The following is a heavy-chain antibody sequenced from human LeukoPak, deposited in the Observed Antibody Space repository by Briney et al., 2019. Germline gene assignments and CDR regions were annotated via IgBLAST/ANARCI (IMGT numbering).Heavy chain of an antibody. J-gene: IGHJ4*02. V-gene: IGHV3-7*03. Sequence: GGSLRLSCAASGFTFSRYWMSWVRQAPGKGLEWVANIKQDGSDKYYVDSVKGRFPISRDNSNNTLFLQMNSLRAEDTAIYFCAKAGSSGWSSSGGDYWGQGSLVTVSS. CDR2: IKQDGSDK. D-gene: IGHD6-19*01. CDR1: GFTFSRYW. CDR3: AKAGSSGWSSSGGDY.